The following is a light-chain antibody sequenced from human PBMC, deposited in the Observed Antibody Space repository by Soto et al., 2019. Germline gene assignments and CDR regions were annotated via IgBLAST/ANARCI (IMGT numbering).Light chain of an antibody. Sequence: QSVLTQPASVSGSPGQSITISCTGTSSDVGGFNYVSWYQQHPGKVPKVIIYDVNDRPSGVSDRFSGSKSGNTASLTISGLQAEDEADYFCSAYTSDTMHVLFGGGTKLTVL. CDR1: SSDVGGFNY. V-gene: IGLV2-14*01. J-gene: IGLJ2*01. CDR2: DVN. CDR3: SAYTSDTMHVL.